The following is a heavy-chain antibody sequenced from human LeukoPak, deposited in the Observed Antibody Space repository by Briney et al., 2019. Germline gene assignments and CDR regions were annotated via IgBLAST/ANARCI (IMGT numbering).Heavy chain of an antibody. V-gene: IGHV4-30-4*01. J-gene: IGHJ4*02. D-gene: IGHD5-12*01. CDR3: ARDGPAGGYGIDY. CDR1: GGSISSYY. CDR2: IYYSGST. Sequence: PSETLSLTCTVSGGSISSYYWSWIRQPPGKGLEWIGYIYYSGSTYYNPSLKSRVTISVDTSKNQFSLKLSSVTAADTAVYYCARDGPAGGYGIDYWGQGTLVTVSS.